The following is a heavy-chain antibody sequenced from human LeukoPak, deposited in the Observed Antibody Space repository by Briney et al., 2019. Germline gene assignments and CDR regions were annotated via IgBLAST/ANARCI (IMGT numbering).Heavy chain of an antibody. V-gene: IGHV3-30*02. CDR1: GFTFSSYG. CDR2: IRYDGSNK. CDR3: AKDSPAVVPAARYYYYYMDV. Sequence: GSLRLSCAASGFTFSSYGMHWVRQAPGKGLQWLAFIRYDGSNKYYADSVKGRFTISRDNSKNMLYLQMNSLRAEDTAVYYCAKDSPAVVPAARYYYYYMDVWGKGTTVTVSS. D-gene: IGHD2-2*01. J-gene: IGHJ6*03.